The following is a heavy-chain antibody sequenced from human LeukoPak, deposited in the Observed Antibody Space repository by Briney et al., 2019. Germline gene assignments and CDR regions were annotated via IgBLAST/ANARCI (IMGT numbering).Heavy chain of an antibody. CDR3: ARGVGATSGN. CDR2: INHSGST. CDR1: GGSFSGYY. Sequence: SETLSLTCAVYGGSFSGYYWSWIRQPPGKGLEWIGEINHSGSTNYNPSLKSRVTISVDTSKNQFSLKLSSVSAADTAVYYCARGVGATSGNWGQGTLVTVSS. D-gene: IGHD1-26*01. J-gene: IGHJ4*02. V-gene: IGHV4-34*01.